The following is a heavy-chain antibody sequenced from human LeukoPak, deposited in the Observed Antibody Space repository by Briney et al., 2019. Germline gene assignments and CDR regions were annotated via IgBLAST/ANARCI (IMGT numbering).Heavy chain of an antibody. V-gene: IGHV3-53*05. CDR2: IYSGGST. CDR1: GFRVTGNY. J-gene: IGHJ4*02. Sequence: GGSLRLSCAASGFRVTGNYMNWVRQAPGKGLEWVSTIYSGGSTYYADSVKGRFTISRDNSKNTLYLQMNSLRAEDTAVYYCARAPRIVATLDYWGQGTLVTVSS. D-gene: IGHD5-12*01. CDR3: ARAPRIVATLDY.